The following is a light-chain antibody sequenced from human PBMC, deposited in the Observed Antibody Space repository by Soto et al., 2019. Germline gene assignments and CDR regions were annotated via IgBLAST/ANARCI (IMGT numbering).Light chain of an antibody. CDR3: SSYTSSNTWV. Sequence: QSVLTQPASVSGSPGQSITISCTGTSSDVGGYKYVSWYQQHPGKAPKLMIYEVSYRPSGVSNRFSGSKSGNTASLTISGIHAEDEADYYCSSYTSSNTWVFGGGTKLTVL. J-gene: IGLJ3*02. CDR1: SSDVGGYKY. CDR2: EVS. V-gene: IGLV2-14*01.